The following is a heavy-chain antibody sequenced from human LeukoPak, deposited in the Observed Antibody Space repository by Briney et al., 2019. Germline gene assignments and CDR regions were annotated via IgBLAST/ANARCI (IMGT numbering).Heavy chain of an antibody. CDR2: IYHSGNT. D-gene: IGHD3-10*01. Sequence: PSETLSLTCTVSGGSINSGGSYWGWLRQPPGEGLEWIGSIYHSGNTYYNPSLKSRVTVSVDTSKNQFSLKLSSMTAADTAQSYCVRCRSGTRRSVSIDFWGLGTLVTVSS. J-gene: IGHJ4*02. CDR3: VRCRSGTRRSVSIDF. CDR1: GGSINSGGSY. V-gene: IGHV4-39*01.